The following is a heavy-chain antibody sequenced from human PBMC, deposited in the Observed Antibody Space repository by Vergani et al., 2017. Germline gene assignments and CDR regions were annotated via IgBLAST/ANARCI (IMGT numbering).Heavy chain of an antibody. J-gene: IGHJ4*02. D-gene: IGHD1-26*01. CDR2: IYHSGST. V-gene: IGHV4-38-2*02. Sequence: QVKLQESGPGLLKPSQTLSLTCTVSGESVRSGYYWGWIRQPPGKGLEWIGSIYHSGSTYYNPSLESRVTISVDTSKNTFSLKLNSVTAADTAIYYCARDSAVGGTFDSWGQGTLVSVSS. CDR1: GESVRSGYY. CDR3: ARDSAVGGTFDS.